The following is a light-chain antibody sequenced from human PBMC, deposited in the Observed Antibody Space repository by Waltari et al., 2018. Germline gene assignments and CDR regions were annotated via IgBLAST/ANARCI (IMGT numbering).Light chain of an antibody. J-gene: IGKJ1*01. CDR3: QQYNNWPRT. CDR1: QSVSSN. Sequence: EIVMTQSPATLSVSPGERATLSCRASQSVSSNLAWYQQKPGQAPRLLIYGASTRATGMPARFSGSVSGTEFTLNISSMNSEDFAVYYCQQYNNWPRTFGQGTKVEIK. CDR2: GAS. V-gene: IGKV3-15*01.